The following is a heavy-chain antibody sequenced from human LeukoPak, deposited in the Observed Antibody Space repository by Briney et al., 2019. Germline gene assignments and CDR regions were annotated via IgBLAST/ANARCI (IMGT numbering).Heavy chain of an antibody. CDR1: GGSFSGYY. J-gene: IGHJ4*02. CDR2: INHSGST. V-gene: IGHV4-34*01. D-gene: IGHD3-22*01. CDR3: ARAFYYYHNSGYYEGYSFDY. Sequence: SETLSLTCAVYGGSFSGYYWSWIRQPPGKGLEWIGEINHSGSTNYNPSLKSRVTISVDTSRNQFSLKLSSVTAADTAVYYCARAFYYYHNSGYYEGYSFDYWGQGTLVTVSS.